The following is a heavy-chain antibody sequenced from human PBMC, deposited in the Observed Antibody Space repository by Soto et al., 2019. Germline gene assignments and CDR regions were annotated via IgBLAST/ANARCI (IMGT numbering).Heavy chain of an antibody. CDR1: GGTFSSYA. Sequence: QVQLVQSGAEVKKPGSSVKVSCKASGGTFSSYAISWVRQAPGQGLEWMGGIIPISGTANYAQKFQGRVTITADESTSTAYMELSSLRSEDMAVYYCARSQGSCTSLEIYYYYYYGMDVWGQGTTVTVSS. D-gene: IGHD2-2*01. J-gene: IGHJ6*02. V-gene: IGHV1-69*01. CDR2: IIPISGTA. CDR3: ARSQGSCTSLEIYYYYYYGMDV.